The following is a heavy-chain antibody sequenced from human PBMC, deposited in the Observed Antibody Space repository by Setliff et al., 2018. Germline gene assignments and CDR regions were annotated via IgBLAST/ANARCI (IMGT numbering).Heavy chain of an antibody. CDR1: GGTFSNYG. V-gene: IGHV1-3*01. CDR3: ARGAHYGDYIDDY. Sequence: ASVKVSCKASGGTFSNYGISWVRQAPGQGLEWMGGINAGNGYTKYSQKFQGRVTITRDTSATTACMELSSLRSEDSAVYYCARGAHYGDYIDDYWGQGTLGTAPQ. D-gene: IGHD4-17*01. J-gene: IGHJ4*02. CDR2: INAGNGYT.